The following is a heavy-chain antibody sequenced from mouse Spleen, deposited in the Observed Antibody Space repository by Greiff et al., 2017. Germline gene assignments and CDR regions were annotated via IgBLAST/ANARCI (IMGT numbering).Heavy chain of an antibody. Sequence: VQLQQSGPELVKPGASVKISCKASGYTFTDYYMNWVKQSHGKSLEWIGDINPNNGGTSYNQKFKGKATLTVDKSSSTAYMELRSLTSEDSAVYYCARETYYGNTYYFDYWGQGTTLTVSS. CDR1: GYTFTDYY. CDR2: INPNNGGT. J-gene: IGHJ2*01. CDR3: ARETYYGNTYYFDY. V-gene: IGHV1-26*01. D-gene: IGHD2-10*01.